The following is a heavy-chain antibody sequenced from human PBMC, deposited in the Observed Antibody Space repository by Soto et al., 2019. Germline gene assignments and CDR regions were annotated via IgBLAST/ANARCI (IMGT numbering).Heavy chain of an antibody. J-gene: IGHJ4*02. CDR3: AIAPRYSSGWYEFYY. V-gene: IGHV3-23*01. CDR1: GFTFSSYA. Sequence: GGSLRLSCAASGFTFSSYAMSWVRQAPGKGLEWVSAISGSGGSTYYADSVKGRFTISRDNSKNTLYLQMNSLRAEDTAVYYWAIAPRYSSGWYEFYYWAQGTLVPVSS. D-gene: IGHD6-13*01. CDR2: ISGSGGST.